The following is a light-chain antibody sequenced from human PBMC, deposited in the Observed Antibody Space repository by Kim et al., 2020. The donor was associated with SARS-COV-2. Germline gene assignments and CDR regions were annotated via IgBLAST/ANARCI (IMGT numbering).Light chain of an antibody. CDR2: AAS. CDR3: QQYYNTPYT. Sequence: ISNSLAWYQQKPGTAPKLLLYAASRLESGVPSRFSGSGSGTDYTLTISSLQPGDFATYYCQQYYNTPYTFGQGTKLEI. J-gene: IGKJ2*01. V-gene: IGKV1-NL1*01. CDR1: ISNS.